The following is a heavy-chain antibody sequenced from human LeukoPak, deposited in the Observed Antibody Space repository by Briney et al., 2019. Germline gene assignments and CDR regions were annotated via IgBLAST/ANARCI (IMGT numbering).Heavy chain of an antibody. CDR1: GNTFTSYY. CDR2: INPITGTT. V-gene: IGHV1-46*01. Sequence: ASVKVSCKASGNTFTSYYIHWVRQAPGQGLEWMGIINPITGTTTYAQKFQGRVTMTRDTSTGTVYMELSSLRSGDTAVYYCAREERLIAATGRGAFDYWGQGTLVTVSS. J-gene: IGHJ4*02. CDR3: AREERLIAATGRGAFDY. D-gene: IGHD6-13*01.